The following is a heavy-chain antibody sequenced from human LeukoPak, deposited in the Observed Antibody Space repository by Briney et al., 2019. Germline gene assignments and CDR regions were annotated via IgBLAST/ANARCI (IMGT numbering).Heavy chain of an antibody. D-gene: IGHD2-2*01. V-gene: IGHV3-21*01. CDR3: AREKEVVPAATWAY. Sequence: GGSLRLSCAASGFSFGTNVIISWVRQAPGKGLEWVAAISGSGDNTYYADSVKGRFTISRDNAKNSLYLQMNSLRAEDTAVYYCAREKEVVPAATWAYWGQGTLVTVSS. CDR1: GFSFGTNVI. J-gene: IGHJ4*02. CDR2: ISGSGDNT.